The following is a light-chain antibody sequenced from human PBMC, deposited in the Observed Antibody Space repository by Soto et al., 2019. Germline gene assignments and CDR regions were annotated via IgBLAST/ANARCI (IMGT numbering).Light chain of an antibody. CDR2: ENN. J-gene: IGLJ3*02. CDR3: GKWDTSLTWEGV. V-gene: IGLV1-51*02. CDR1: SSDIGNNY. Sequence: QSVLTQPPSVSAAPRQKVTISCSASSSDIGNNYVSWYQQFPGAAPKLLIYENNKRPSGIPDRFSGSKSGTSATLGITGLQTGDEADYYCGKWDTSLTWEGVFGGGTKLTVL.